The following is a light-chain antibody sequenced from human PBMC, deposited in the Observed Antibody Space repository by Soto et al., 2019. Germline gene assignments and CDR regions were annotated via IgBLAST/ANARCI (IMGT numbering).Light chain of an antibody. CDR3: QQYHNWPPQYT. CDR2: GAS. J-gene: IGKJ2*01. V-gene: IGKV3-15*01. CDR1: QSVASN. Sequence: EIVMTQSPASLSVSPGDGATLSCRASQSVASNVAWYQQKPGQGPRLLIHGASTRAVGVPARFSGSGSGTDFTLTISRLQSQDFAVYYCQQYHNWPPQYTFGQGTKLQMK.